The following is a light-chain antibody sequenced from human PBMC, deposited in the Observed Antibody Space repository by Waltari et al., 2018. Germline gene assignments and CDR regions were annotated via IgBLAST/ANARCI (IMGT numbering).Light chain of an antibody. CDR1: SGSLSTTSY. Sequence: QTVVTQEPSLSVSPGGTVTLTCALSSGSLSTTSYATWYQKTPGQAPRTLVYTANARSSGGPDRFSGSILGNTAALTIPGAQADDESDYYCALYMGSGIWVFGGGTRLTVL. V-gene: IGLV8-61*01. CDR3: ALYMGSGIWV. CDR2: TAN. J-gene: IGLJ3*02.